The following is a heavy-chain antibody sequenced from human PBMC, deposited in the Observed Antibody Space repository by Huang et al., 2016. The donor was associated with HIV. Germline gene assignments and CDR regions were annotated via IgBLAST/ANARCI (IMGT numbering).Heavy chain of an antibody. V-gene: IGHV3-30*01. CDR3: ARTGSYYYGSGIYHFGDY. J-gene: IGHJ4*02. Sequence: QVQLVESGGGVVQPGRSLRLACEASGFAVSSFAMHWIRQAPGKGLQWLAVISTDGTIKNYADSVRGRFTISRDNSKGTVYLQMNSLRPEDTAVYSCARTGSYYYGSGIYHFGDYWGQGTLVTVSS. CDR1: GFAVSSFA. D-gene: IGHD3-10*01. CDR2: ISTDGTIK.